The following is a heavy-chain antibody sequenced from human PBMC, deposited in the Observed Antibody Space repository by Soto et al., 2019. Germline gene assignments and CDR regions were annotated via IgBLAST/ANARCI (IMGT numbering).Heavy chain of an antibody. J-gene: IGHJ6*02. V-gene: IGHV3-53*02. CDR1: GFTVSSNY. CDR3: ASRNDYCDYYYVGMDV. CDR2: IYSGGST. Sequence: EVQLVETGGGLIQPGGSLRLSCAASGFTVSSNYMSWVRQAPGKGLEWVSVIYSGGSTYYADSVKGRFTISRDNSKNTLYLQMNSLRAEDTAVYYCASRNDYCDYYYVGMDVWGQETTVTVSS. D-gene: IGHD4-17*01.